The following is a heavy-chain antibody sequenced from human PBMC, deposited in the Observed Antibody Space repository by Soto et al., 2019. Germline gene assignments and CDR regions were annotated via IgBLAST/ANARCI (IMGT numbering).Heavy chain of an antibody. Sequence: QVQVVESGGGVVQPGRSRRLSCAASGFTFSSHAMHWFRKAQGKGLEWVAVISSDGSHKYYAESVKGRITFSIDNSKNTRDLQVNSLRAEDTARYYCARQPQGGRWLPDYWGQGTLVTVSS. CDR3: ARQPQGGRWLPDY. D-gene: IGHD6-19*01. J-gene: IGHJ4*02. CDR1: GFTFSSHA. V-gene: IGHV3-30-3*01. CDR2: ISSDGSHK.